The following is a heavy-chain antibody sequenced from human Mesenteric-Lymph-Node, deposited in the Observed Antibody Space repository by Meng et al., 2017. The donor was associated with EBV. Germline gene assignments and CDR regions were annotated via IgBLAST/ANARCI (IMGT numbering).Heavy chain of an antibody. CDR1: GFIFSSFG. CDR3: AKDISGTGDY. Sequence: QGQRVVSGGGVVQPGRSLSLSCAASGFIFSSFGMNWVRQAPGKGLEWVAVISYDGSRKYYADSVKGRFTVTRDNSKNTLYLQMNSLRPEDTAVYYCAKDISGTGDYWGQGTLVTVSS. D-gene: IGHD3-10*01. CDR2: ISYDGSRK. V-gene: IGHV3-30*18. J-gene: IGHJ4*02.